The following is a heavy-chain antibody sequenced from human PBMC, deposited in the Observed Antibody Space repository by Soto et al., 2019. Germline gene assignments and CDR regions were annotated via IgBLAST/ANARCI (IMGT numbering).Heavy chain of an antibody. CDR2: IYYSGST. CDR1: GGSISSSSYY. J-gene: IGHJ6*02. CDR3: ARGGESQGYYYYGMDV. V-gene: IGHV4-39*01. D-gene: IGHD2-21*01. Sequence: PSETLSLTCTASGGSISSSSYYWGWIRQPPGKGLEWIGSIYYSGSTYYNPSLKSRVTISVDTSKNQFSLKLSSVTAADTAVYYCARGGESQGYYYYGMDVWGQGTTVTVSS.